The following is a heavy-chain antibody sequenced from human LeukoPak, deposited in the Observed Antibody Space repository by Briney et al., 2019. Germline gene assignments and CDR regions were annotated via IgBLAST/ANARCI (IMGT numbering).Heavy chain of an antibody. CDR1: GFTFSSYG. CDR3: ASLGDTVTTYYYYYMDV. D-gene: IGHD4-17*01. Sequence: GGTLRLSCAASGFTFSSYGMSWVRQAPGKGLEWVSAISGSGGSTYYADSVKGRFTISRDNSKSTLYLQMNSLRAEDTAVYYCASLGDTVTTYYYYYMDVWGKGTTVTISS. CDR2: ISGSGGST. J-gene: IGHJ6*03. V-gene: IGHV3-23*01.